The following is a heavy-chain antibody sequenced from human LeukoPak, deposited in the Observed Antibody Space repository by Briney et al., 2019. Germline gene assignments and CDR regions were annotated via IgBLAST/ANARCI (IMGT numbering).Heavy chain of an antibody. D-gene: IGHD6-19*01. Sequence: PGGSLRLSCAASGFTFSSYSMNWVRQAPGKGLEWVSSISSSSSYIYYADSVKGRFTISRDNAKNSLYLQMNSLRAEDTAVYYCARDDRAVAGTHPYYYYYMDVWGKGTTVTVSS. CDR1: GFTFSSYS. CDR3: ARDDRAVAGTHPYYYYYMDV. CDR2: ISSSSSYI. V-gene: IGHV3-21*01. J-gene: IGHJ6*03.